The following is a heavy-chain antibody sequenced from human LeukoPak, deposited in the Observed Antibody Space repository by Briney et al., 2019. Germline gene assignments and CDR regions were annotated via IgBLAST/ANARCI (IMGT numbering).Heavy chain of an antibody. CDR1: GYTFTSYG. V-gene: IGHV1-18*01. CDR2: ISAYNGNT. Sequence: GASVKVSCKASGYTFTSYGISWVRQAPGQGLEWMGWISAYNGNTNYAQKLQGRVTMTTDTSTSTAYMELRSLRSDDTAVYYCARDQMGYCSSTSCSPQGYWGQGTLVTVSS. D-gene: IGHD2-2*01. CDR3: ARDQMGYCSSTSCSPQGY. J-gene: IGHJ4*02.